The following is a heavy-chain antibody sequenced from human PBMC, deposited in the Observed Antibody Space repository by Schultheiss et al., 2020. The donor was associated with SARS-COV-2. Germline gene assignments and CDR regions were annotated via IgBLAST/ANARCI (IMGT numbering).Heavy chain of an antibody. V-gene: IGHV4-59*12. CDR3: ARVVSLLTYYYYMDV. CDR1: GGSISSYY. Sequence: SETLSLTCTVSGGSISSYYWSWIRQPPGKGLEWIGYIYHSGSTYYNPSLKSRVTISVDRSKNQFSLKLSSVTAADTAVYYCARVVSLLTYYYYMDVWGKGTTVTVSS. D-gene: IGHD4-23*01. J-gene: IGHJ6*03. CDR2: IYHSGST.